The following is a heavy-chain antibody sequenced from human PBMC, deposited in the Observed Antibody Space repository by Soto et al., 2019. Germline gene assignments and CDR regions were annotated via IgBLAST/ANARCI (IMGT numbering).Heavy chain of an antibody. V-gene: IGHV1-69*01. CDR2: IIPIFGTA. D-gene: IGHD3-9*01. Sequence: QVQLVQSGAEVKKPGSSVKVSCKASGGTFSSYAISWVRQAPGQGLEWMGGIIPIFGTANYAQKFQGRVTITADESTSTAYMELSSRGSEDTAVYYCARRQYFDWLLRESMDVWGQGTTVTVSS. CDR3: ARRQYFDWLLRESMDV. J-gene: IGHJ6*02. CDR1: GGTFSSYA.